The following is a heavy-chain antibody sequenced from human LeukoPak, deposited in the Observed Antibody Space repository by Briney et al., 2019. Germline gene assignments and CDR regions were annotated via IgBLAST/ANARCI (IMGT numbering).Heavy chain of an antibody. CDR2: IYSGGTT. V-gene: IGHV3-66*01. Sequence: PSETLSLTCTVSGGSISSSSYYWSWVRQAPGKGLEWVSVIYSGGTTNYADSVKGRFTISRDNSKNTLYLQVNSLRAEDTAIYFCARFLSYYYGLDVWGQGTTVTVS. J-gene: IGHJ6*02. CDR1: GGSISSSSYY. CDR3: ARFLSYYYGLDV.